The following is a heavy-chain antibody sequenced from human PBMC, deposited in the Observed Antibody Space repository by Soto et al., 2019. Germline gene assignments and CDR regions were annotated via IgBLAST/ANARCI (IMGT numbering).Heavy chain of an antibody. CDR2: IYYSGST. D-gene: IGHD3-9*01. V-gene: IGHV4-59*01. Sequence: PSETLSLTCTVSGGSISSYYWSWIRQPPGKGLEWIGYIYYSGSTNYNPSLKSRVTISVDTSKNQFSLKLSSVTAADTAVYYCARGNIYDILTGYYTEGEYNFDYWGQGTLVTVSS. J-gene: IGHJ4*02. CDR1: GGSISSYY. CDR3: ARGNIYDILTGYYTEGEYNFDY.